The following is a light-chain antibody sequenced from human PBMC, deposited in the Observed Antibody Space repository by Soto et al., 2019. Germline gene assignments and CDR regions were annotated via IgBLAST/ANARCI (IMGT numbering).Light chain of an antibody. CDR2: DAS. Sequence: GDGVTITFRASQSISNRLAWYQQRPGKAPKYLIYDASTLDSGAPSRYSGSGSGTEFTLTISNLQPDDFATYYCQQYESYSPWTFGQGTKVDIK. V-gene: IGKV1-5*01. CDR1: QSISNR. CDR3: QQYESYSPWT. J-gene: IGKJ1*01.